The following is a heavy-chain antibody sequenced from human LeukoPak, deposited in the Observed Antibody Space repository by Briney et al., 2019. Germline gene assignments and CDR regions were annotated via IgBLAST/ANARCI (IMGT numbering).Heavy chain of an antibody. Sequence: PSETLSLTCTVSGGSISSYYWSWIRQPPGKGLEWIGYIYYSGSTNYNPSLKSRVTISVDTSKNQFSLKLSSVTAADTGVYYCASATFYYGSGSSDYWHFDLWGRGTLVTVSS. CDR1: GGSISSYY. CDR3: ASATFYYGSGSSDYWHFDL. J-gene: IGHJ2*01. D-gene: IGHD3-10*01. CDR2: IYYSGST. V-gene: IGHV4-59*01.